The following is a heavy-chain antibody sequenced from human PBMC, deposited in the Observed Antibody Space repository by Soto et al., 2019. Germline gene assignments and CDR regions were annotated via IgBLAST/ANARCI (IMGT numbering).Heavy chain of an antibody. J-gene: IGHJ4*02. V-gene: IGHV3-21*01. D-gene: IGHD4-17*01. Sequence: EVQLVESGGGLVKPGGSLRLSCAASGFTFSSYSMNWVRQAPGKGLEWVSSISSSSSYIYYADSVKGRITISRDNAKNSLYLQMNSLRAEDTAVYYCARGVGTTVTTGPFHDYWGQGTLVTVSS. CDR3: ARGVGTTVTTGPFHDY. CDR1: GFTFSSYS. CDR2: ISSSSSYI.